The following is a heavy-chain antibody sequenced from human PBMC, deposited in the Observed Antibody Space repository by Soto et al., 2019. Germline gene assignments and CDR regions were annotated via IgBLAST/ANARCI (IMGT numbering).Heavy chain of an antibody. D-gene: IGHD3-3*01. J-gene: IGHJ4*02. CDR2: MSGSGGST. V-gene: IGHV3-23*01. CDR3: AKVSDYDFWSGYFDY. Sequence: GGSLRLSCAASGFTFSSYAMSWVRQAPGKGLEWVSAMSGSGGSTYYADSVKGRFTISRDNSKNTLYLQMNSLRAEDTAVYYCAKVSDYDFWSGYFDYWGQGTLVTVSS. CDR1: GFTFSSYA.